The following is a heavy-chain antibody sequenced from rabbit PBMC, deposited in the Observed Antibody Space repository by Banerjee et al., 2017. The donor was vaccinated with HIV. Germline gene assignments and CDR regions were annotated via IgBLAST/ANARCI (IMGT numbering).Heavy chain of an antibody. CDR2: IYAGSSGI. D-gene: IGHD1-1*01. CDR1: GFSFSAGYY. J-gene: IGHJ4*01. Sequence: QSLEESGGDLVKPGASLTLTCTASGFSFSAGYYMCWVRQAPGKGLEWIACIYAGSSGIVYASWAKGRFTISKTSSTTVTLQMTSLTAADTATYFCARDEHPNSGHYMGGLWGPGTLVTVS. CDR3: ARDEHPNSGHYMGGL. V-gene: IGHV1S40*01.